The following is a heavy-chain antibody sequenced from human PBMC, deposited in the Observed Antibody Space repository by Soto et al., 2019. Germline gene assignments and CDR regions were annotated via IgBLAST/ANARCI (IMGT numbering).Heavy chain of an antibody. CDR3: TKGWLDS. CDR2: ITSSGGAM. CDR1: GFTFSSYT. Sequence: EVQLVDSGGALVQPGGSLRLSCAASGFTFSSYTMTWVRQAPGKGLEWVSSITSSGGAMYYADSVQGRFTVSRDNAKSALSLQMNSLTAEDKAVYYCTKGWLDSWGQGSLVTVSS. D-gene: IGHD6-19*01. V-gene: IGHV3-48*01. J-gene: IGHJ4*02.